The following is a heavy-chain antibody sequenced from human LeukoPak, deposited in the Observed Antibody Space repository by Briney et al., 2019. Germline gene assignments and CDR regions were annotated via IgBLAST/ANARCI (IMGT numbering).Heavy chain of an antibody. D-gene: IGHD3-3*01. CDR1: GYSISSGYY. CDR3: ARVRVNYDFWSGYSDY. V-gene: IGHV4-38-2*02. Sequence: SETLSLTCTVSGYSISSGYYWGWIRQPPGKGLEWIGSIYHSGSTYYNPSLKSRVTISVGTSKNQFSLKLSSVTAADTAVYYCARVRVNYDFWSGYSDYWGQGTLVTVSS. CDR2: IYHSGST. J-gene: IGHJ4*02.